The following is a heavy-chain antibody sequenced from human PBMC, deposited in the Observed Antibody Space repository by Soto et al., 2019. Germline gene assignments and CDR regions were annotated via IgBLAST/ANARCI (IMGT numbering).Heavy chain of an antibody. D-gene: IGHD6-19*01. CDR2: VSSDGGIT. CDR1: GFTFSSFA. J-gene: IGHJ6*02. CDR3: VKEQWGYGMDV. V-gene: IGHV3-64D*06. Sequence: HPGGSLRLSCSASGFTFSSFAMHWVRQAPGKGLDYVSTVSSDGGITYYADSVKGRFIMSRDNSKNTLYLQLSSLRVEDTAVFYCVKEQWGYGMDVWGQGTTVTVSS.